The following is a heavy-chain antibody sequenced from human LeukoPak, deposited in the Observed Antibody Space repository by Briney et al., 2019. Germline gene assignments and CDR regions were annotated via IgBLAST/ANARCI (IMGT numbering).Heavy chain of an antibody. V-gene: IGHV1-2*02. J-gene: IGHJ3*02. CDR3: ARRIPAGIGAFDM. D-gene: IGHD2-2*02. Sequence: ASVKVSCKASGYTFTGYYMHWVRQAPGQGLEWMGWINPNSGGTNYAQKFQGRVTMTGDTSISTAYMELSRLRSDDTAVYYCARRIPAGIGAFDMWGQGTMVTVSS. CDR1: GYTFTGYY. CDR2: INPNSGGT.